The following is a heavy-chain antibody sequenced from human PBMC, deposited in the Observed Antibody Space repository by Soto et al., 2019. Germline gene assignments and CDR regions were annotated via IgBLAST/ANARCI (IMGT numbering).Heavy chain of an antibody. D-gene: IGHD4-17*01. CDR3: ARSLPYDYGDYDLDY. CDR1: GYTFTSYG. Sequence: GASVKVSCKASGYTFTSYGISWVRQAPGQGLEWMGWISAYNGNTNYAQKLQGRVTMTTDTSTSTAYMELRSLGSDDTAVYYCARSLPYDYGDYDLDYWGQGTLVTVSS. CDR2: ISAYNGNT. J-gene: IGHJ4*02. V-gene: IGHV1-18*01.